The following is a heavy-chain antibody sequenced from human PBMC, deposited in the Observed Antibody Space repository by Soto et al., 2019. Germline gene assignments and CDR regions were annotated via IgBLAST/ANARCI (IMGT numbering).Heavy chain of an antibody. CDR1: GGSFTDYY. CDR3: ARNYYDSGRFGLDP. D-gene: IGHD3-22*01. Sequence: QVRLPQWGAGLLKPSETLSLTCAVYGGSFTDYYWSWIRQPPGKGLEWIGEINHSGDTNYNPPLKSRVTISVDTSKNQFSLKLSSVTAADTAVYYCARNYYDSGRFGLDPWGQGTQVTVSS. V-gene: IGHV4-34*01. J-gene: IGHJ5*02. CDR2: INHSGDT.